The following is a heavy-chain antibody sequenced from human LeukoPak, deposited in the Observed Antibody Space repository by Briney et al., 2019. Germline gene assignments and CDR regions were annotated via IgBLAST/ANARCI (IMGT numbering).Heavy chain of an antibody. D-gene: IGHD3-10*01. V-gene: IGHV4-59*01. CDR3: ARSGFGESVDY. Sequence: PSETLSLTCTVSGGSISSYYWSWIRQPTGKGLEWLGYIYYSGSTNYNPSLKSRVTISVDTSKNQFSLKLSSVTAADTAVYYCARSGFGESVDYWGQGTLVTVSS. CDR1: GGSISSYY. CDR2: IYYSGST. J-gene: IGHJ4*02.